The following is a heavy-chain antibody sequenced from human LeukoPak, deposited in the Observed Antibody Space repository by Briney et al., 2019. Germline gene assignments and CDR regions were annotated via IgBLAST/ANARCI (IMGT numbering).Heavy chain of an antibody. CDR3: ARVGELLFDY. V-gene: IGHV1-18*01. D-gene: IGHD1-26*01. CDR2: ISAYNGNT. Sequence: ASVKVSCKASGYTFTSYGISWVRQAPGQGLEWMGWISAYNGNTNYAQKLQGRVTMTRDMSTSTVYMELSSLRSEDTAVYYCARVGELLFDYWGQRTLVTVSS. CDR1: GYTFTSYG. J-gene: IGHJ4*02.